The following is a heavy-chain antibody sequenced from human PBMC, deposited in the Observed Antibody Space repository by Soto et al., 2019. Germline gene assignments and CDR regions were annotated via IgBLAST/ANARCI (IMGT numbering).Heavy chain of an antibody. D-gene: IGHD3-3*01. J-gene: IGHJ5*02. CDR2: IYHSGST. Sequence: SETLSLTCAVSGGSISSGGHSWSWIRQPPGKGLEWIGYIYHSGSTYYNPSLKSRVTISVDRSKNQFSLKLSSVTAADTAVYYCARGRITIFGVVKDNWFDPWGQGTLVTVSS. V-gene: IGHV4-30-2*01. CDR1: GGSISSGGHS. CDR3: ARGRITIFGVVKDNWFDP.